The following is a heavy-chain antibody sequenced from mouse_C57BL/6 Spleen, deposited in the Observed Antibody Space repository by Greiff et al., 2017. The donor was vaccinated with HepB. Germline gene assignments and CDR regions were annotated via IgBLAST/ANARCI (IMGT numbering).Heavy chain of an antibody. D-gene: IGHD1-1*01. CDR1: GYTFTSYW. CDR3: ARYGYYGSSYWYFDV. Sequence: QVQLKQPGTELVKPGASVKLSCKASGYTFTSYWMHWVKQRPGQGLEWIGNINPSNGGTNYNEKFKSKATLTVDKSSSTAYMQLSSLTSEDSAVYYWARYGYYGSSYWYFDVWGTGTTVTVSS. V-gene: IGHV1-53*01. CDR2: INPSNGGT. J-gene: IGHJ1*03.